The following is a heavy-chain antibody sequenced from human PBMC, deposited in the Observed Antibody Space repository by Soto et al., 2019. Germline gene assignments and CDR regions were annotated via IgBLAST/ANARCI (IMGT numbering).Heavy chain of an antibody. CDR1: GGTFSTYA. D-gene: IGHD3-22*01. CDR3: ARALEEYYYDSSGYYSAY. Sequence: QVQLVQSGAEVKKPGSSVKVSCKASGGTFSTYAITWVRQAPGQGLEWMGGIIPIFGTANYAQKFQGRVTITADXXTXTXCMELTSLRSEDTAVYYCARALEEYYYDSSGYYSAYWGQGTLVTVSS. CDR2: IIPIFGTA. J-gene: IGHJ4*02. V-gene: IGHV1-69*12.